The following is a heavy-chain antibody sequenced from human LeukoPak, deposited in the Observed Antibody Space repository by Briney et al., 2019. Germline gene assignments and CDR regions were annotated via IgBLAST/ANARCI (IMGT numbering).Heavy chain of an antibody. D-gene: IGHD2-2*01. J-gene: IGHJ4*02. CDR2: IYYSGST. V-gene: IGHV4-39*07. CDR3: TRESRPFCPFAY. Sequence: PSETLSLTCTVSGGSISSHYYWIWIRQPPGKGLEWIGSIYYSGSTYYNPSLRSRVAMSLDRGNNQFSLSLRSVTAADTAVYYCTRESRPFCPFAYWGQGVLVTVSS. CDR1: GGSISSHYY.